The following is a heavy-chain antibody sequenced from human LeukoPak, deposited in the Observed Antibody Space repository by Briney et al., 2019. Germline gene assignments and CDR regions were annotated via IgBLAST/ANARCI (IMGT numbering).Heavy chain of an antibody. V-gene: IGHV3-11*01. J-gene: IGHJ5*02. Sequence: RGGSLRLSCAASGFTFNDYYMSWIRHAPGKGLAWLSYINIGGTNTHYADSVKGRFTISRDNAKKSLYWEMNNLRAEDTAVYYCATAGAGFDTWGQGVLVTVSS. CDR1: GFTFNDYY. CDR2: INIGGTNT. CDR3: ATAGAGFDT.